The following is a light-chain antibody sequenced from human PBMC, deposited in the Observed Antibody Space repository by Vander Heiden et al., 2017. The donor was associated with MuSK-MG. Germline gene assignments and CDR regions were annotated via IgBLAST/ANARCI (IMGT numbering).Light chain of an antibody. Sequence: IVFTQSPDTLSLSPGERATLSCRASQSVSSSYLAWYQQKPCQAPRLLIYGASSRATGIPDRFSGSASGTDFTLTISRLEPEDFAVYYCQQYGSSPLLTFGAGTKVEIK. V-gene: IGKV3-20*01. J-gene: IGKJ4*01. CDR2: GAS. CDR1: QSVSSSY. CDR3: QQYGSSPLLT.